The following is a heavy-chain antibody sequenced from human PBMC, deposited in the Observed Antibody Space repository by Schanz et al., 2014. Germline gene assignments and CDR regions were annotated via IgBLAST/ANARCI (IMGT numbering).Heavy chain of an antibody. CDR1: GGTFSSYA. Sequence: QVQLVQSGAEVKKPGSPVKVSCKSSGGTFSSYAISWVRQAPGQGLEWMGRIVPVLNIATYAQRFQGRVTITRNTSMSTAYIELHILTSEDTAVYYCARGRTFDYWGQGTLVTVSS. J-gene: IGHJ4*02. CDR2: IVPVLNIA. V-gene: IGHV1-69*04. CDR3: ARGRTFDY.